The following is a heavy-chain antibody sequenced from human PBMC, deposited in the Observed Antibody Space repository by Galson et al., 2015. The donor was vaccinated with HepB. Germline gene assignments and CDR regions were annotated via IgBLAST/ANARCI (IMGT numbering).Heavy chain of an antibody. V-gene: IGHV1-69*13. D-gene: IGHD3-10*01. Sequence: SVKVSCKASGGTFSSYAISWVRQAPGQGLEWMGGIIPIFGTANYAQKFQGRVTITADESTSTAYMELSSLRSEDTAVYYCARGSGGYYGSGSYYSPDAFDIWGQGTMVTVSS. CDR2: IIPIFGTA. CDR3: ARGSGGYYGSGSYYSPDAFDI. CDR1: GGTFSSYA. J-gene: IGHJ3*02.